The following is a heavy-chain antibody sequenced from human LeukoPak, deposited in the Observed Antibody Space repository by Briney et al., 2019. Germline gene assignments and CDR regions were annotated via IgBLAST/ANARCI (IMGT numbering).Heavy chain of an antibody. D-gene: IGHD1-7*01. Sequence: ASVKVSCKASGYTFTSYGISWVRQAPGQGLEWMGWISAYNGNTNYAQKFQGRVTMTTDASTSTAYMELRSLRYDDTAVYYCARDRVTGTTRLFDPWGQGTLVTVSS. CDR3: ARDRVTGTTRLFDP. CDR1: GYTFTSYG. V-gene: IGHV1-18*01. J-gene: IGHJ5*02. CDR2: ISAYNGNT.